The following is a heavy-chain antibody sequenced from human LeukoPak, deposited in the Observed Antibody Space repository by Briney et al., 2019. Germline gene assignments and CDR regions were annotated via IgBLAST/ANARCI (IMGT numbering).Heavy chain of an antibody. V-gene: IGHV3-30*02. D-gene: IGHD6-19*01. Sequence: PGGSLRLSCAASGFTFSSYEMNWVRQAPGKGLEWVAFIRYDGSNKYYADSVKGRFTISRDNSKNTLYLQMNSLRAEDTAVYYCAKIGAVAGHFDYWGQGTLVTVSS. CDR2: IRYDGSNK. J-gene: IGHJ4*02. CDR1: GFTFSSYE. CDR3: AKIGAVAGHFDY.